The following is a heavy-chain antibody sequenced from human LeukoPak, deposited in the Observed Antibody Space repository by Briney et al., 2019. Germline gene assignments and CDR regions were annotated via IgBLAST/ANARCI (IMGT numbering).Heavy chain of an antibody. Sequence: PETLSLTRALHGGSSTGDYWSWIRPPPQNGLEWNGEIHHSGSTNYNPSLQSRVTISIDTSKSQFYLKLSSVTAAATAVYYCAREGTQLVQEDGYFQHWGQGTLVTVSS. J-gene: IGHJ1*01. V-gene: IGHV4-34*01. CDR1: GGSSTGDY. D-gene: IGHD6-13*01. CDR3: AREGTQLVQEDGYFQH. CDR2: IHHSGST.